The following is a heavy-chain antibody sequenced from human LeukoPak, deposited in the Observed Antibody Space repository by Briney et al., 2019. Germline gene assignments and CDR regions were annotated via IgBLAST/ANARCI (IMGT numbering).Heavy chain of an antibody. D-gene: IGHD2-21*02. V-gene: IGHV3-23*01. Sequence: PGGSLRLSCAASGFTVSSNYMSWVRQAPGKGLEWVSAISGSGGSTYYADSVKGRFTISRDNSKNTLYLQMNSLRAEDTAVYYCAKDDVVVTADNAFDIWGQGTMVTVSS. CDR3: AKDDVVVTADNAFDI. CDR1: GFTVSSNY. J-gene: IGHJ3*02. CDR2: ISGSGGST.